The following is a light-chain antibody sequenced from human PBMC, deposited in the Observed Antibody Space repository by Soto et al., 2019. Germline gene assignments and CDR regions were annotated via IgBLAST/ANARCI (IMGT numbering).Light chain of an antibody. CDR3: TSYTSSSTQV. V-gene: IGLV2-14*01. CDR2: EVT. CDR1: SSDVGGYDY. J-gene: IGLJ1*01. Sequence: QSALTRPASVSGSPGQSITISCTGTSSDVGGYDYVSWYQQHPGTAPRLIIFEVTNRPSGVSNRFSGSKSGNTASLTISGLQAEDEADYYCTSYTSSSTQVFGNGTKSPS.